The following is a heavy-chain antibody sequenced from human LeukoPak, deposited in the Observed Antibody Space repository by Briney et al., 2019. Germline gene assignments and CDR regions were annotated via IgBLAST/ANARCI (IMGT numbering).Heavy chain of an antibody. CDR2: IWYDGSNK. D-gene: IGHD6-13*01. Sequence: GGSLRLSCAASGFTFSSYGMHWVRQAPGKGLEWVAVIWYDGSNKYYADSVKGRFTISRDNAKNTVYLQMNSLRAEDTAVYYCARGIVAAGDFDYWGQGTLVTVSS. J-gene: IGHJ4*02. V-gene: IGHV3-33*01. CDR1: GFTFSSYG. CDR3: ARGIVAAGDFDY.